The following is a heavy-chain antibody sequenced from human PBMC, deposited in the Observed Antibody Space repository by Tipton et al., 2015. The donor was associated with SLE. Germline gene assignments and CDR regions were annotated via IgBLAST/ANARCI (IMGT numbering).Heavy chain of an antibody. J-gene: IGHJ4*02. D-gene: IGHD3-10*01. CDR3: ATSQGVQGVGFAY. V-gene: IGHV3-23*01. CDR2: ISGSGGST. CDR1: GFTFSSYA. Sequence: SLRLSCAASGFTFSSYAMSWVRQATGKGLEWVSAISGSGGSTYYADSVKGRFTISRDNTKSSLYLQMNSLRGEDTAVYYCATSQGVQGVGFAYWGQGTLVTVSS.